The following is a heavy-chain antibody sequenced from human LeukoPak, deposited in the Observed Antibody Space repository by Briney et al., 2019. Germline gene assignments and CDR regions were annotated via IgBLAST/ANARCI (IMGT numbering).Heavy chain of an antibody. V-gene: IGHV1-46*01. CDR2: INPSGGAT. D-gene: IGHD2-21*02. J-gene: IGHJ2*01. CDR1: GYTFTTFY. Sequence: ASVKVSCKASGYTFTTFYIHWVRQAPGQGLEWMARINPSGGATSYAQKFQGRITVTRDMSTSTVYMDMSSLRSEDTAVYYCARGFSYGGDHWGRGTLVTVSS. CDR3: ARGFSYGGDH.